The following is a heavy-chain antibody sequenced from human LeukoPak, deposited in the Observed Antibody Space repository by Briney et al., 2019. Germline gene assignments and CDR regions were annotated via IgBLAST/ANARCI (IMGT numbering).Heavy chain of an antibody. V-gene: IGHV3-30*18. CDR1: GFTFSSYG. D-gene: IGHD1-26*01. Sequence: SGGSLRLSCAASGFTFSSYGIYWVRQAPGKGLEWVALISYDGSNKYYADSVRGQFTISRDNSKNTLYLQMNSLRAEDTAVYYCAKDLLVGATIGGPDYWGQGTLVTVSS. J-gene: IGHJ4*02. CDR3: AKDLLVGATIGGPDY. CDR2: ISYDGSNK.